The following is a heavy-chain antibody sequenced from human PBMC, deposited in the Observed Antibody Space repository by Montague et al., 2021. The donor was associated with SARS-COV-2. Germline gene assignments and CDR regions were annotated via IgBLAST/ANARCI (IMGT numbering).Heavy chain of an antibody. CDR1: RGSMINNY. CDR2: IYYTGST. CDR3: ARGGGRLQYSYYYGMDV. D-gene: IGHD5-12*01. Sequence: SETLSLTCSVSRGSMINNYWSWIRQPLGKGLEWMGYIYYTGSTDYNPSLESRATLSIDTSKNEFSLKLTSVTAADTAVYYCARGGGRLQYSYYYGMDVWGQGTTVTVSS. V-gene: IGHV4-59*01. J-gene: IGHJ6*02.